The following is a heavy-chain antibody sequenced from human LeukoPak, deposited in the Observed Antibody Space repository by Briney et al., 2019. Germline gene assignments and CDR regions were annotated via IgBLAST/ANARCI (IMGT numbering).Heavy chain of an antibody. CDR1: GGSISSYY. J-gene: IGHJ3*02. V-gene: IGHV4-59*12. D-gene: IGHD3-16*02. CDR3: ARDRAVITFGGVIDTGAFDI. Sequence: SETLSLTCTVSGGSISSYYWSWIRQPPGKGLEWIGEISHSGNTNYNPSLESRVTISVDKSKNQFSLKLSSVTAADTAVYYCARDRAVITFGGVIDTGAFDIWGQGTMVTVSS. CDR2: ISHSGNT.